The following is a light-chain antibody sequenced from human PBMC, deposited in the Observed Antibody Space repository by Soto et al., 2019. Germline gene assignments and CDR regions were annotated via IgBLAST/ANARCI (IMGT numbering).Light chain of an antibody. CDR3: QQYNTWLWT. CDR2: GAS. CDR1: QSVNAN. V-gene: IGKV3-15*01. Sequence: EVVMTQSPATLSVSPGERATLSCRASQSVNANLAWYQQKPGQAPRLLIHGASNRATGIPARFSGSGFGTELLLNIISLQSEDFAVYYCQQYNTWLWTFGQGTKVEI. J-gene: IGKJ1*01.